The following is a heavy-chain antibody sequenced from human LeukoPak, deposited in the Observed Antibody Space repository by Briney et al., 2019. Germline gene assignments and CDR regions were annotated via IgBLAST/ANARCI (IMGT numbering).Heavy chain of an antibody. CDR1: RFTFSSYG. V-gene: IGHV3-23*01. CDR2: ISGSGGST. CDR3: AKSSYYDASGYYREYYFDY. J-gene: IGHJ4*02. D-gene: IGHD3-22*01. Sequence: GGSLRLSCAASRFTFSSYGMSWVRQAPGKGLEWVSSISGSGGSTYYADSVKGRFTISRDNSKNTLYLQMNSLRDEDTAVYYCAKSSYYDASGYYREYYFDYWGQGTLVTVSS.